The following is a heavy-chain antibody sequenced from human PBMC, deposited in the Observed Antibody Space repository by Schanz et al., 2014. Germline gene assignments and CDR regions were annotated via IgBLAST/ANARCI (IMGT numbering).Heavy chain of an antibody. Sequence: QVQLVESGGGVVQPGRSLRLSCAASGFTMITYAMHWVRQPPGKGLEWVAIIKYDGSNTYHADSVKGRFTISRDNSKNTLYLQINSLRAEDTAVYYCIRGDIMVVPVAHFWGQGILVTVSS. CDR1: GFTMITYA. CDR3: IRGDIMVVPVAHF. D-gene: IGHD2-2*01. CDR2: IKYDGSNT. J-gene: IGHJ4*02. V-gene: IGHV3-30*04.